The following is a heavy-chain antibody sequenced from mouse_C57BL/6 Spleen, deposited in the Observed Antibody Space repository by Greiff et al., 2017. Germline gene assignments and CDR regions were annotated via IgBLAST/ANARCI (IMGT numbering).Heavy chain of an antibody. J-gene: IGHJ2*01. V-gene: IGHV5-6*02. CDR2: ISSGGSYT. Sequence: EVKLMESGGDLVKPGGSLKLSCAASGFTFSSYGMSWVRQTPDKRLEWVATISSGGSYTYYPDSVKGRFTISRDNAKNTLYLQMSSLKSEDTAMYYCARRGVTTGYFDYWGQGTTLTVSS. D-gene: IGHD2-2*01. CDR3: ARRGVTTGYFDY. CDR1: GFTFSSYG.